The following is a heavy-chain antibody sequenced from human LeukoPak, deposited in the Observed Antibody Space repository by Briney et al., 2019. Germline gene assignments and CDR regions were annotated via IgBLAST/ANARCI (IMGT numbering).Heavy chain of an antibody. CDR3: ARGWYQLPYNWFDP. Sequence: PSETLSLTCAVYGGSFSGYYWSWIRQPPGKGLEWIGEINHSGSTNYNPSLKSRVTISVDTSKNQFSLKLSSVTAADTAVYYCARGWYQLPYNWFDPWGQGTLVTVSS. J-gene: IGHJ5*02. CDR2: INHSGST. CDR1: GGSFSGYY. D-gene: IGHD2-2*01. V-gene: IGHV4-34*01.